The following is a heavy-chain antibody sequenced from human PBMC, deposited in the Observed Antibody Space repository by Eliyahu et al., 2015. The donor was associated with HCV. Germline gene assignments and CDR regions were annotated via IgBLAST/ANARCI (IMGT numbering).Heavy chain of an antibody. CDR2: ISSDGRSI. CDR3: ARVVREGDRKWYLDL. Sequence: EVQLVESGGGLVQPGGSLRLSCVASGFXFRSYAMHWVRQAPGKGLEYVSAISSDGRSIYYTDSVKGRFTMSRDNSKNTPYVQMGSLRAEDMAVYYCARVVREGDRKWYLDLWGRGTLVTVSS. CDR1: GFXFRSYA. D-gene: IGHD3-10*01. J-gene: IGHJ2*01. V-gene: IGHV3-64*07.